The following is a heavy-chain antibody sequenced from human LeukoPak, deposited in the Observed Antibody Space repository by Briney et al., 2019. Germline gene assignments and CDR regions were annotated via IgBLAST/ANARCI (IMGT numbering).Heavy chain of an antibody. CDR2: IGANGNT. Sequence: PVGSLRLSCAASGFTFSSYAMSWVRQAPGKGLEWVSHIGANGNTYYADSVKGRFTISRDISKNTLFLQINSLRADDTAVYYCARRRDSSGGKDFDYWGQGTLATVSS. V-gene: IGHV3-23*01. J-gene: IGHJ4*02. D-gene: IGHD6-19*01. CDR3: ARRRDSSGGKDFDY. CDR1: GFTFSSYA.